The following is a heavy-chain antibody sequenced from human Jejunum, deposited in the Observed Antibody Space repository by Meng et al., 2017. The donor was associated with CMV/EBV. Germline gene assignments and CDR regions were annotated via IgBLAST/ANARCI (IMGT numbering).Heavy chain of an antibody. CDR3: ARGTGSGSWLIDS. D-gene: IGHD6-13*01. Sequence: SGFTFSSYAMHWVRQAPGKGLEWVAVIPFDGNNEHYADSVKGRFTISRDNSKNTLYLQVNSLRLEDTGVYYCARGTGSGSWLIDSWGQGTLVTVS. V-gene: IGHV3-30*04. CDR2: IPFDGNNE. CDR1: GFTFSSYA. J-gene: IGHJ4*02.